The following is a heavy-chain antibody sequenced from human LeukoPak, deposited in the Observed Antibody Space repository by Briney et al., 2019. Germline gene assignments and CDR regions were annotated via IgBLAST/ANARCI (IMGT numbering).Heavy chain of an antibody. Sequence: PGGSLRLSCAASTFTFSNYWMHWARHAPGGALIWVSRINGDGSITSYADSVRGRFSISRDNARNTLDLEMNSLRAEDTGVYYCTRVSEEGHSHGRDWYFDLWGRGTLVTVSS. CDR2: INGDGSIT. V-gene: IGHV3-74*01. J-gene: IGHJ2*01. D-gene: IGHD5-18*01. CDR3: TRVSEEGHSHGRDWYFDL. CDR1: TFTFSNYW.